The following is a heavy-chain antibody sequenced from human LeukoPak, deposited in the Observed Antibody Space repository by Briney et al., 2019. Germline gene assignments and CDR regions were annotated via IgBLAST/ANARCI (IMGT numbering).Heavy chain of an antibody. V-gene: IGHV3-74*01. CDR1: GFTFSRYW. CDR2: INPDGTST. CDR3: GTLGVLGEVDF. Sequence: PGGSLRLSCAASGFTFSRYWMFWVRQAPGKGLVWVSRINPDGTSTNYADSVKGRFTISRDNTKSTLYLQMNTLRPEDTAVYYCGTLGVLGEVDFWGQGALVNISS. D-gene: IGHD3-16*01. J-gene: IGHJ4*02.